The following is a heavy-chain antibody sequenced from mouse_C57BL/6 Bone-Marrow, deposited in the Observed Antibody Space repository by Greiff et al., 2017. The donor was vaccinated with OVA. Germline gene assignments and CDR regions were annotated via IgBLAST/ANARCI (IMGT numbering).Heavy chain of an antibody. D-gene: IGHD2-5*01. CDR1: GYTFTDYE. CDR3: TRGYSNYYAMDY. CDR2: IDPETGGT. J-gene: IGHJ4*01. Sequence: VQLQQSGAELVRPGASVTLSCKASGYTFTDYEMHWVKQTPVHGLEWIGAIDPETGGTAYNQKFKGKAILTAAKSSSTAYTELRSLTSEDSAVYYCTRGYSNYYAMDYWGQGTSVSVSS. V-gene: IGHV1-15*01.